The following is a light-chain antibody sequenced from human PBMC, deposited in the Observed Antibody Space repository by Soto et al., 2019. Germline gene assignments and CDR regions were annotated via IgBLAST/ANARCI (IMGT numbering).Light chain of an antibody. CDR3: GADHGSGSNFVYV. Sequence: QSVLTQPPSASASLGASVTLTCTLSSGYSNYKVDWYQQRPGKGPRFVMRVGTGGIVGSKGDGIPDRFSVLGSGLSRYLIIKIIQEEDESDYLCGADHGSGSNFVYVFGGGTKLTVL. CDR1: SGYSNYK. V-gene: IGLV9-49*01. J-gene: IGLJ2*01. CDR2: VGTGGIVG.